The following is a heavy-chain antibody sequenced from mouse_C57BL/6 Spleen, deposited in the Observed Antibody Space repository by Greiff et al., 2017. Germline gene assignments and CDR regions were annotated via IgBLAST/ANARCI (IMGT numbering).Heavy chain of an antibody. Sequence: EVQRVESGGDLVKPGGSLKLSCAASGFTFSSYGMSWVRQTPDKRLEWVATISSGGSYTYYPDSVKGRFTISRDNAKNTLYLHMSSLKSEDTAMYYCARPSYRNYFDYWGQGTTLTVSS. CDR1: GFTFSSYG. CDR2: ISSGGSYT. V-gene: IGHV5-6*01. CDR3: ARPSYRNYFDY. J-gene: IGHJ2*01. D-gene: IGHD1-1*01.